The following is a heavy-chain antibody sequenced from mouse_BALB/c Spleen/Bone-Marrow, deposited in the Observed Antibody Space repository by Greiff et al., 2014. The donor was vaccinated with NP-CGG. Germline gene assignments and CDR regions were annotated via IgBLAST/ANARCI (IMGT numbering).Heavy chain of an antibody. CDR3: TRSTMIAYFDY. CDR1: GYTFTSYY. V-gene: IGHV1S81*02. D-gene: IGHD2-4*01. Sequence: VQLVESGAELVKPGASVKLSCKASGYTFTSYYMYWVKQRPGQGLEWIGEINPSNGGTNFNEKFKSKATLTVDKSSSTAYMQLSSPTSEDSAVYYCTRSTMIAYFDYWGQGTTLTVSS. CDR2: INPSNGGT. J-gene: IGHJ2*01.